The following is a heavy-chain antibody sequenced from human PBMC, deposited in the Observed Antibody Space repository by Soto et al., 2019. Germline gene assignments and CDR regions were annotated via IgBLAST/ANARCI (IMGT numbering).Heavy chain of an antibody. V-gene: IGHV4-34*01. CDR2: INHSGST. CDR3: AREPGERGYSYGYIDY. D-gene: IGHD5-18*01. CDR1: GGSFSGYY. J-gene: IGHJ4*02. Sequence: SETLSLTCAVYGGSFSGYYWSWIRQPPGKGLEWIGEINHSGSTNYNPSLKSRVTISVDTSKNQFSLKLSSVTAADTAVYYCAREPGERGYSYGYIDYWGQGTLVTVSS.